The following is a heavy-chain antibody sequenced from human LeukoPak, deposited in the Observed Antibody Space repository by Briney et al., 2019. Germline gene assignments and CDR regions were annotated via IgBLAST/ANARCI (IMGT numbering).Heavy chain of an antibody. V-gene: IGHV3-9*01. CDR2: ISWDSGSI. CDR3: ARDIFSVAGPDLDC. J-gene: IGHJ4*02. D-gene: IGHD6-19*01. CDR1: GFTFDNYA. Sequence: GWSLRLSCAASGFTFDNYAMHWVRQNPGKGLVWVSGISWDSGSINYADSVKGRFTISRDNAKNSLFLQMNSLRTEDTALYYCARDIFSVAGPDLDCWGQGTQVTVSS.